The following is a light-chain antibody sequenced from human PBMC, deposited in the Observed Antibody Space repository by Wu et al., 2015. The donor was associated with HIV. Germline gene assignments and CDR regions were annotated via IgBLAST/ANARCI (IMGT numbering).Light chain of an antibody. CDR3: QQYDNWPPIT. CDR2: GTS. CDR1: QNINSN. J-gene: IGKJ5*01. Sequence: EIVLTQSPGTLSVSPGEGVTLSCRASQNINSNLAWYQQKPGQAPRLLIYGTSMRATGIPPRFSGRGSGKXFTLTISSLQSEDFAVYFCQQYDNWPPITFGQGTRLEIK. V-gene: IGKV3-15*01.